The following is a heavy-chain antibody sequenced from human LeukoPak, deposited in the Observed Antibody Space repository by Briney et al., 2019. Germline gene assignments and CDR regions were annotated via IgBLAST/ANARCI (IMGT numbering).Heavy chain of an antibody. J-gene: IGHJ6*03. CDR2: MNPNSGNK. D-gene: IGHD6-19*01. Sequence: ASVKVSCKSSEYSFTNFDINWVRQATGQGLEWMGWMNPNSGNKGYAQKFQGRVTMTMNTSITTAYMELSSLRSEDTAVYYCARGPQWRGDYYYMDVWGRGTTVTVSS. V-gene: IGHV1-8*01. CDR3: ARGPQWRGDYYYMDV. CDR1: EYSFTNFD.